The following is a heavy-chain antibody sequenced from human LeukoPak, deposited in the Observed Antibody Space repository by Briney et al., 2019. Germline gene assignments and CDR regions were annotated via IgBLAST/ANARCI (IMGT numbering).Heavy chain of an antibody. D-gene: IGHD2-15*01. V-gene: IGHV4-30-4*02. CDR1: GGSISSGDYY. J-gene: IGHJ3*02. CDR3: ARDKAGYCSGGSCYSGGSRDVFDI. CDR2: IYYSGST. Sequence: SETLSLTCTVSGGSISSGDYYWSWIRQPPGKGLEWIGYIYYSGSTYYNPSLKSRVTISVDTSKNQFSLKLSSVTAADTAVHYCARDKAGYCSGGSCYSGGSRDVFDIWGQGTMVTVSS.